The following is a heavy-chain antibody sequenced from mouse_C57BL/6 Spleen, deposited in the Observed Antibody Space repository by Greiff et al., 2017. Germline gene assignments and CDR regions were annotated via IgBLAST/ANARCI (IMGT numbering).Heavy chain of an antibody. CDR1: GYTFTSYW. CDR3: ARGYYSNYDFDV. D-gene: IGHD2-5*01. V-gene: IGHV1-55*01. Sequence: QVQLQQPGAELVKPGASVKMSCKASGYTFTSYWITWVKQRPGQGLEWIGDIYPGSGSTNYNEKFKSKATLTVDTSSSTAYMQLSSLTSEDSSVXYCARGYYSNYDFDVWGKGTTLTVSS. CDR2: IYPGSGST. J-gene: IGHJ2*01.